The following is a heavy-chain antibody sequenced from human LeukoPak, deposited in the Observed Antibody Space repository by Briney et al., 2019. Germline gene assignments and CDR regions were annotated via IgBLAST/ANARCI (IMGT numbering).Heavy chain of an antibody. CDR3: VRGAGSGSWLFDY. CDR1: GYIFTNYA. Sequence: GASVKVSCKASGYIFTNYALHWVRQAPGQRPEWMGWSNAGNGDTEYSQEFQGRVTITRDTSATTSYMELSSVRPEDMAVYYCVRGAGSGSWLFDYWGQGTLVTVSS. J-gene: IGHJ4*02. CDR2: SNAGNGDT. D-gene: IGHD6-13*01. V-gene: IGHV1-3*02.